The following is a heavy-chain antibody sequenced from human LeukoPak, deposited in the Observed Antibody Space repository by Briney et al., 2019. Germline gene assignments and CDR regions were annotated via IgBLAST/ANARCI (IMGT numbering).Heavy chain of an antibody. D-gene: IGHD4-11*01. V-gene: IGHV1-2*02. J-gene: IGHJ1*01. CDR1: GYTFTCYY. CDR2: INPNSGGT. Sequence: ASVKVSCKASGYTFTCYYMHWVRHAPGQGLEWMGWINPNSGGTNYAQKFQGRVTMTRDTSISTAYMELSRLRSDDTAVYYCARYDYSNLDMAEYFQHWGQGTLVTVSS. CDR3: ARYDYSNLDMAEYFQH.